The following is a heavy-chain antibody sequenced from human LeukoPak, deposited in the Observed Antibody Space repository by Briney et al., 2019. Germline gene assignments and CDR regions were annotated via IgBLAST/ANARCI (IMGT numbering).Heavy chain of an antibody. Sequence: SETLSLTCAVYGGSFSGYYWSWIRQPPGKGLEWIGEINHSGSTNYNPSLKSRVTISVDTSKNQFSLKLSSVTAADTAVYYCARGFLPMVRGVIGYWGQGTLVTVSS. V-gene: IGHV4-34*01. CDR2: INHSGST. CDR1: GGSFSGYY. D-gene: IGHD3-10*01. J-gene: IGHJ4*02. CDR3: ARGFLPMVRGVIGY.